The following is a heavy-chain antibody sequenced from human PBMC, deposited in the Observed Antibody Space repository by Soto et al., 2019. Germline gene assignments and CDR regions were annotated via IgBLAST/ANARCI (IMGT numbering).Heavy chain of an antibody. J-gene: IGHJ4*02. Sequence: PSETLSLTCTVSGGSISSYYWSWIRQPPGKGLEWIGYIYYSGSTNYNPSLKSRVTISVDTSKNQFSLKLSSVTAAGTAVYYCARIIQEKNRYCSGGSCYPYYFDYWGQGTLVTVSS. CDR1: GGSISSYY. V-gene: IGHV4-59*01. CDR3: ARIIQEKNRYCSGGSCYPYYFDY. D-gene: IGHD2-15*01. CDR2: IYYSGST.